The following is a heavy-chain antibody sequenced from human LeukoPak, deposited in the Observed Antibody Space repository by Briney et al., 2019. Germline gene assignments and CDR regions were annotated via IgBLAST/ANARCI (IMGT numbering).Heavy chain of an antibody. CDR3: AIDYGDFFDY. Sequence: ASVKVSCKVSLYSLTELSMHWVRQAPGKGLEWMGGFDPEDGETIYAQKFQGRVTMTEDTSTDTAYMELSSLRSEDTAVYYCAIDYGDFFDYWGQGTLVTVSS. V-gene: IGHV1-24*01. D-gene: IGHD4-17*01. J-gene: IGHJ4*02. CDR2: FDPEDGET. CDR1: LYSLTELS.